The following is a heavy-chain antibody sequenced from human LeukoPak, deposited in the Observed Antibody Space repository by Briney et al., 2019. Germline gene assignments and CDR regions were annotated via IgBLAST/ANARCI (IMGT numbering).Heavy chain of an antibody. J-gene: IGHJ4*02. D-gene: IGHD6-19*01. V-gene: IGHV3-53*01. CDR3: ARDKYGSGPGDFDY. CDR1: GFTFSSYS. Sequence: GGSLRLSCAASGFTFSSYSMIWLRPAPGKGLVGVSDIYNGSSTYYADSVKGRFTISRDNSKHTLYLQMNSLRAEDTAVYYCARDKYGSGPGDFDYWGQGTLVTVSS. CDR2: IYNGSST.